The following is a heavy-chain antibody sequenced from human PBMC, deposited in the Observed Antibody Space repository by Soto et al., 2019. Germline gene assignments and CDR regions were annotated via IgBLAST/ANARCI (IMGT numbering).Heavy chain of an antibody. D-gene: IGHD3-10*01. Sequence: QEHLVQSGAEVKKPGSSVKVSCKDSGGLFSSYAISWVRQAPGQGLEWMGGIIPVFGTPFYAQKFQGRVTITADESTNTAYLELSSLRSEYTAMYYCARGDSPYVWFSEFWGQGSLVTVST. CDR2: IIPVFGTP. J-gene: IGHJ4*02. CDR3: ARGDSPYVWFSEF. V-gene: IGHV1-69*01. CDR1: GGLFSSYA.